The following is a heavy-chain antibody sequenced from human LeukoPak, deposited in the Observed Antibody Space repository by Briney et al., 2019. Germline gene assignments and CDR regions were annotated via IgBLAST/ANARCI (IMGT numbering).Heavy chain of an antibody. CDR3: ARVHPQQLIRGFDY. Sequence: ASVKVSCKASGYIFTGYYMHWVRQAPGQGLEWMGWINPNTGGTNYAQKFQGRVTMTRDTSISTAYMELSRLRPEDTAVYYCARVHPQQLIRGFDYWGPGTRVTVSS. D-gene: IGHD3-16*01. CDR1: GYIFTGYY. V-gene: IGHV1-2*02. J-gene: IGHJ4*02. CDR2: INPNTGGT.